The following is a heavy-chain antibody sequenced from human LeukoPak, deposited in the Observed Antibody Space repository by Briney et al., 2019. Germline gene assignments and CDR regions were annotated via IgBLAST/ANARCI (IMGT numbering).Heavy chain of an antibody. V-gene: IGHV4-61*01. D-gene: IGHD3-22*01. CDR1: GGSVSSGSYY. Sequence: SETLSLTCTVSGGSVSSGSYYWSWIRQPPGKGLEWIGYIYYSGSTNYNPSLKSRVTISVDTSKNQFSLKLSSVTAADTAVYYCARGGLYYYDSSGYYGGGYYYGMDVWGQGTAVTVSS. CDR2: IYYSGST. CDR3: ARGGLYYYDSSGYYGGGYYYGMDV. J-gene: IGHJ6*02.